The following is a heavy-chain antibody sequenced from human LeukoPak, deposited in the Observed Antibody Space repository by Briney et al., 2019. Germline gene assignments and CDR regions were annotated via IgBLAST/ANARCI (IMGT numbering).Heavy chain of an antibody. CDR1: GYTFSSYG. V-gene: IGHV1-18*01. J-gene: IGHJ4*02. CDR3: ARPRDSGSYYFDD. CDR2: ISAYNGNT. Sequence: ASVKVSCKASGYTFSSYGISWVRQAPGQGLEWMGWISAYNGNTNYARKLQGRVTMTKDTSTSTAYMELRSLRSDDTAVYYCARPRDSGSYYFDDWGQGTLVTASS. D-gene: IGHD1-26*01.